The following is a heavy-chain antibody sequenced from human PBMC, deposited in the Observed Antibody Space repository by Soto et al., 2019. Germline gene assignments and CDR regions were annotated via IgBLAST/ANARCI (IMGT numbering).Heavy chain of an antibody. J-gene: IGHJ3*02. CDR3: ARDKRLYRELFAI. D-gene: IGHD2-2*02. CDR1: VYTFTSNG. Sequence: AAVKVSCKASVYTFTSNGSSWVRQAPGQGLEWMGWISAYNGNTNYAQKLQGRVTMTTDTSTSTAYMELRSLRSDDTAVYYCARDKRLYRELFAIRGQGTMVTVS. CDR2: ISAYNGNT. V-gene: IGHV1-18*01.